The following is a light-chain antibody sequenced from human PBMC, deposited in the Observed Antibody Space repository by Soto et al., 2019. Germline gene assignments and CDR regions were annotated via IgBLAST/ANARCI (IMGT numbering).Light chain of an antibody. V-gene: IGKV1-39*01. CDR3: QQSYRTTWT. CDR1: QVISNY. Sequence: DIHLTKLPASLSSPVGDRVTITCRASQVISNYLNWYLQKPGKAPKLLIYATSSLQTGVPSRFSGSGSETDFTLTISSLQPEDFATYSCQQSYRTTWTFGQGTKVDIK. CDR2: ATS. J-gene: IGKJ1*01.